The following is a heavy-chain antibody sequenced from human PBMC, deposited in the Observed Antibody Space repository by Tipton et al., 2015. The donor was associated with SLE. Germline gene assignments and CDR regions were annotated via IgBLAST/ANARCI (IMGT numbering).Heavy chain of an antibody. Sequence: TLSLTCTVSGGSISSGDYYWSWIRQPAGKGLEWIGRMFGSAIRDYNPSLKSRVTISLATSKNQFSLQLTSVTAADTAIYYCGRVTSGWREVCWGQGTLVTVSS. V-gene: IGHV4-61*02. CDR3: GRVTSGWREVC. CDR2: MFGSAIR. CDR1: GGSISSGDYY. D-gene: IGHD6-19*01. J-gene: IGHJ4*02.